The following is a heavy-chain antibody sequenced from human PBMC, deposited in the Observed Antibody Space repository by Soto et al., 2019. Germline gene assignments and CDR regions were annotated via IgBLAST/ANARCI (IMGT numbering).Heavy chain of an antibody. D-gene: IGHD4-17*01. Sequence: EVQLVESGGDLVKPGGCLRLSCAASGITFANAWMSWVRQAPGKGLEWVGRIKNKADGGTADYAARVRGRFSISRDDSAHTLFLQMNSLETEDTAIYYCTTDPGDYEDFWGRGTLVTVSS. V-gene: IGHV3-15*01. J-gene: IGHJ4*02. CDR1: GITFANAW. CDR3: TTDPGDYEDF. CDR2: IKNKADGGTA.